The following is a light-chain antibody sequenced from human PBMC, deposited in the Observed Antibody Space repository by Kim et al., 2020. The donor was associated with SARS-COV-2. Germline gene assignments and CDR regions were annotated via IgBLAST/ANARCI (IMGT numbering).Light chain of an antibody. J-gene: IGKJ1*01. V-gene: IGKV3-20*01. Sequence: EIVLTQSPGTLSLSPGETATLSCRASQSVNSIFLAWYQHKPGQAPRLLIYGASSRATGIPDRFSGRGSETDFTLTISGLEPEDFGVYYCHQYGSSPRTFGQGTKVDIK. CDR1: QSVNSIF. CDR2: GAS. CDR3: HQYGSSPRT.